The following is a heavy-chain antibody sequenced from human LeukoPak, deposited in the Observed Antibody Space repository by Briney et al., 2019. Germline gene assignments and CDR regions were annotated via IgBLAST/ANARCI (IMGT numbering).Heavy chain of an antibody. CDR1: GDSINSNY. Sequence: PSETLSLTCSVSGDSINSNYWSSMRQPPGKGLEWIGYIYYGGSTNYNPSLKSRVSMSVDTSKNQFSLNLSSVTAADTVVYHCARLLAGCPGGRCRAHFDYWGQGTLVTVFS. CDR3: ARLLAGCPGGRCRAHFDY. D-gene: IGHD2-15*01. J-gene: IGHJ4*02. CDR2: IYYGGST. V-gene: IGHV4-59*12.